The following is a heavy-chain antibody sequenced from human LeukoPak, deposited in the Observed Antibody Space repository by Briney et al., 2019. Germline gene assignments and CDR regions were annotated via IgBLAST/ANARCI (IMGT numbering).Heavy chain of an antibody. V-gene: IGHV1-69*06. J-gene: IGHJ5*02. CDR1: GGTFSSYA. CDR3: ARDPPNYYGSGSYHNWFDP. Sequence: SVKVSCKASGGTFSSYAISWVRQAPGQVLEWMGGIIPIFGTANYAQKFQGRVTITADKSTSTAYMELSSLRSEDTAVYYCARDPPNYYGSGSYHNWFDPWGQGTLVTVSS. D-gene: IGHD3-10*01. CDR2: IIPIFGTA.